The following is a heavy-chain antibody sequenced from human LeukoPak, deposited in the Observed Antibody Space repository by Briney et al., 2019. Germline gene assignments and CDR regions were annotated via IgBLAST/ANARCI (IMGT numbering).Heavy chain of an antibody. V-gene: IGHV4-59*01. D-gene: IGHD5-12*01. Sequence: SETLSLTCTVSGGSISSYYWSWIRQPPGKGLEWIGYIYYSGSTNYNPSLKSRVTISVDTSKNQFFLKLSSVTAADTAVYYCAREGGYDQIDYWGQGTLVTVSS. CDR2: IYYSGST. CDR3: AREGGYDQIDY. J-gene: IGHJ4*02. CDR1: GGSISSYY.